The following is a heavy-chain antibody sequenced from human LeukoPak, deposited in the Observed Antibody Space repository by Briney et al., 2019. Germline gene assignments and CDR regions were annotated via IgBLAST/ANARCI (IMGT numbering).Heavy chain of an antibody. CDR1: GHTFTGYY. Sequence: ASVKVSCKASGHTFTGYYIHWVRQAPGQGLEWMGWINPNSGDTSHAQRFQDRVTITRDMSTSTAYMDLSMLTSDETALYYCARDLGTIFGVVNRYYFDYWGQGTLVTVSS. D-gene: IGHD3-3*01. J-gene: IGHJ4*02. CDR3: ARDLGTIFGVVNRYYFDY. V-gene: IGHV1-2*02. CDR2: INPNSGDT.